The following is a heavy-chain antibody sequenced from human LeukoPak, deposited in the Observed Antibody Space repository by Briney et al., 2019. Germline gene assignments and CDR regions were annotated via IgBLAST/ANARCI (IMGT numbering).Heavy chain of an antibody. J-gene: IGHJ4*02. D-gene: IGHD3-3*01. V-gene: IGHV4-59*11. CDR1: GGSISSHY. CDR2: IYYSGST. CDR3: ARDRGDFWSGYYSHYFDY. Sequence: SETLSLTCTVSGGSISSHYWSWIRQHPGKGLEWIGYIYYSGSTNYNPSLKSRVTISVDTSKNQFSLKLSSVTAADTAVYYCARDRGDFWSGYYSHYFDYWGKGTLVTVSS.